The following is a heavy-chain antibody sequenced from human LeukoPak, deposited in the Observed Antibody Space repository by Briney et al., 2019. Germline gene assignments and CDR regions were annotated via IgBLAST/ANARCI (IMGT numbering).Heavy chain of an antibody. CDR3: AIERPGELDPTFDY. Sequence: ASVKVSCKASGYTFTNYGISWVRQAPGQGLEWMGWISPYNGNTNYAQKFQGRVTMTTDTSTSTVYMELRSLRSDDTALYYCAIERPGELDPTFDYWGQGTLVTVSS. CDR1: GYTFTNYG. D-gene: IGHD1-26*01. V-gene: IGHV1-18*01. J-gene: IGHJ4*02. CDR2: ISPYNGNT.